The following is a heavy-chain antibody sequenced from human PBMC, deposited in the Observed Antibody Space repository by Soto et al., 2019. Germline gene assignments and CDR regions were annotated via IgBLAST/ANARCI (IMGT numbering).Heavy chain of an antibody. Sequence: EEQLLESGGGLGQPGGSLRLSCAVSGFTFRSYAMSWVRQVPGKGLEWVSTISDNGGSTYYADSVKGRFTISRDNSKNTLFLQMNCLRAEDTAIYYCAKKGPPRDAFDMWGQGTVVTVSP. CDR3: AKKGPPRDAFDM. CDR2: ISDNGGST. V-gene: IGHV3-23*01. CDR1: GFTFRSYA. J-gene: IGHJ3*02.